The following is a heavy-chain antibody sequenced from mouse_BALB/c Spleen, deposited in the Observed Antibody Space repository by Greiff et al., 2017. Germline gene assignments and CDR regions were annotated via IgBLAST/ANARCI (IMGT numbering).Heavy chain of an antibody. CDR2: ISSGGST. V-gene: IGHV5-6-5*01. Sequence: EVNVVESGGGLVKPGGSLKLSCAASGFTFSSYAMSWVRQTPEKRLEWVGSISSGGSTYYPDSVKGRFTISRDNARNILYLQMSSLRSEDTAMYYCARDDNYDYWGQGTTLTVSS. CDR3: ARDDNYDY. D-gene: IGHD2-1*01. J-gene: IGHJ2*01. CDR1: GFTFSSYA.